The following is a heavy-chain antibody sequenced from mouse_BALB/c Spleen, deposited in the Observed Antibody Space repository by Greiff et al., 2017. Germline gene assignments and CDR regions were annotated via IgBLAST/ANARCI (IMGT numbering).Heavy chain of an antibody. CDR2: ILPGSGST. Sequence: VKVVESGAELMKPGASVKISCKATGYTFSSYWIEWVKQRPGHGLEWIGEILPGSGSTNYNEKFKGKATFTADTSSNTAYMQLSSLTSEDSAVYYCARDAGNYVAWFAYWGQGTLVTVSA. V-gene: IGHV1-9*01. CDR3: ARDAGNYVAWFAY. D-gene: IGHD2-1*01. CDR1: GYTFSSYW. J-gene: IGHJ3*01.